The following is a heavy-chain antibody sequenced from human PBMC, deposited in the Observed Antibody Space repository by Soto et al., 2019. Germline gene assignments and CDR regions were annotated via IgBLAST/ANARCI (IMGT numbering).Heavy chain of an antibody. J-gene: IGHJ6*02. CDR2: INPNSGGT. V-gene: IGHV1-2*02. Sequence: ASVKVSCKASGYTFTGYYMHWVRQAPGQGLEWMGWINPNSGGTNYAQKFQSRVTMTRDTSISTAYMELSRLRSDDTAVYYCARDKIVVVPAATYYYYYGMDVWGQGTTVTVSS. CDR3: ARDKIVVVPAATYYYYYGMDV. D-gene: IGHD2-2*01. CDR1: GYTFTGYY.